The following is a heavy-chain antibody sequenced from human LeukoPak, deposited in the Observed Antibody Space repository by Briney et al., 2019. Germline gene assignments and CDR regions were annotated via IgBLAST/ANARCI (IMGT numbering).Heavy chain of an antibody. Sequence: GGSLRLSCAASGFTFSSYSMNWVRQAPGKGLEWVSYISSSSSTIYYADSVKGRFTISRDNAKNSLYLQMNSLRAEDTAVYYCARSNYDLGMDVWGQGTTVTVSS. CDR1: GFTFSSYS. CDR2: ISSSSSTI. CDR3: ARSNYDLGMDV. V-gene: IGHV3-48*01. J-gene: IGHJ6*02. D-gene: IGHD3-3*01.